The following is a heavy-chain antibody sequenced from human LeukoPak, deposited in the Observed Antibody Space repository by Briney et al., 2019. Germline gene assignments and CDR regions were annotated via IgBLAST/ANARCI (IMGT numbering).Heavy chain of an antibody. V-gene: IGHV3-9*01. CDR3: AKEGLVGALDY. CDR2: ISWNSGSI. CDR1: GFTFANYA. J-gene: IGHJ4*02. D-gene: IGHD1-26*01. Sequence: GRSLRLSCAASGFTFANYAMHWVRQAPGKGLEWVSGISWNSGSIGYADSVKGRFTISRDNAKNSLYLQMNSLRAEDTALYYCAKEGLVGALDYWGQGTLVTVSS.